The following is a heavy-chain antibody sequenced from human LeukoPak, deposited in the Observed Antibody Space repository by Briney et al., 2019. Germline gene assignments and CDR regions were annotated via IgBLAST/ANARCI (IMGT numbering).Heavy chain of an antibody. CDR2: INSGGSTL. D-gene: IGHD1-1*01. Sequence: GGSLRLSCAASGFTFSSYEMNWVRQAPGKGLEWVSYINSGGSTLYYADSAKGRFTISRDNAKNSLYLQMNSLRAEDTAVYYCARIHNLGILAHFDYWGQGTLVTVSS. CDR1: GFTFSSYE. V-gene: IGHV3-48*03. CDR3: ARIHNLGILAHFDY. J-gene: IGHJ4*02.